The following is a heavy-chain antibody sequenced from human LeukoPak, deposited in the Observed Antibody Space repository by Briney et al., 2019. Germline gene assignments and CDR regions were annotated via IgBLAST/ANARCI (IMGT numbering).Heavy chain of an antibody. CDR3: ARGTYYYDSSGYYYEAYYFDY. CDR2: IGTAGDT. V-gene: IGHV3-13*01. J-gene: IGHJ4*02. D-gene: IGHD3-22*01. Sequence: GGSLRLSCAASGLTFSSYDMHWVRQATGKGLEWVSAIGTAGDTYYPGSVKGRFTISRENAKNSLYLQMNSLRAGDTAVYYCARGTYYYDSSGYYYEAYYFDYWGQGTLVTVSS. CDR1: GLTFSSYD.